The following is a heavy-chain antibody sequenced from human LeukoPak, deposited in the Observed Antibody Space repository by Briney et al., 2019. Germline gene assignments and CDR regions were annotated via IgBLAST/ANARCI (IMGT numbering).Heavy chain of an antibody. D-gene: IGHD7-27*01. CDR3: AREPGARHTGGPGDAFDV. CDR1: GLTFSSYA. J-gene: IGHJ3*01. CDR2: INSNGDKT. V-gene: IGHV3-64*02. Sequence: GGSLRLSCAASGLTFSSYAMHWVRQAPGKGLEYVSGINSNGDKTYYSDSVKGRFTISRDNSKNTLFLQMGSLRDDDMGVYYCAREPGARHTGGPGDAFDVWGQGTMVIVSP.